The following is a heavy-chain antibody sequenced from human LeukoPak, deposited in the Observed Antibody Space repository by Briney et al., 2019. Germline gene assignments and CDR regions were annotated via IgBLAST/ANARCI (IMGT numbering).Heavy chain of an antibody. D-gene: IGHD3-22*01. Sequence: SETLSLTCTVSGGSISSGSYYWSWLRQPAGTGLEWIGRIYTSGSTNYNPSLKSRVTISLDTSENHFSLKLSSVTAADTAVYYCARVTTGGYYNYWGQGTLVTVSS. J-gene: IGHJ4*02. V-gene: IGHV4-61*02. CDR2: IYTSGST. CDR3: ARVTTGGYYNY. CDR1: GGSISSGSYY.